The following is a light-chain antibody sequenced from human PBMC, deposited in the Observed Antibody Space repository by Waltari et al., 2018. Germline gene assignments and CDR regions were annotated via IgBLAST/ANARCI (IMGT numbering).Light chain of an antibody. V-gene: IGKV1-33*01. CDR3: QQYDDLPYS. J-gene: IGKJ2*03. Sequence: DIQMAQSPSSLPASVGDRVTITCQASQDISNHLNWYQRRAGKAPKVLISDASNLETGVPSRFSGSGSGTDFIFTISSLQPEDFATYYCQQYDDLPYSFGQGTKLEIK. CDR1: QDISNH. CDR2: DAS.